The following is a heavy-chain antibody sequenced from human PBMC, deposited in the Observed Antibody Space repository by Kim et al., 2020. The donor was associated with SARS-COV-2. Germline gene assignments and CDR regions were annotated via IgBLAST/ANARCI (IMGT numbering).Heavy chain of an antibody. D-gene: IGHD2-21*02. V-gene: IGHV1-69*01. CDR3: ARSGVTTPYYGMDV. Sequence: AQKVQGRVTINADESTSTADMELSSLRSEDTAVYYCARSGVTTPYYGMDVWGQGTTVTVSS. J-gene: IGHJ6*02.